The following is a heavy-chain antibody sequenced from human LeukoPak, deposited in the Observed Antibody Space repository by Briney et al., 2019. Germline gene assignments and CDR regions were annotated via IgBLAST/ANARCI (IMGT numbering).Heavy chain of an antibody. V-gene: IGHV3-48*03. Sequence: GGSLRLSCAASGFTFSSYEMNWVRQAPGKGLEWVSYISSSGSTIYYADSVKGRFTISRDNAKNSLHLQMNSLRAEDTAVYYCARVGEHDYGDYWGQGTLVTVSS. D-gene: IGHD3-16*01. J-gene: IGHJ4*02. CDR3: ARVGEHDYGDY. CDR2: ISSSGSTI. CDR1: GFTFSSYE.